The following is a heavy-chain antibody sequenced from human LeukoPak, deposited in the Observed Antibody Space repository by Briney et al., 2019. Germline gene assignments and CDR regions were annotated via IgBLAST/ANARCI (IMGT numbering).Heavy chain of an antibody. CDR3: AREGAAVVNDWFDP. J-gene: IGHJ5*02. CDR2: IYTSGST. V-gene: IGHV4-61*02. D-gene: IGHD4-23*01. Sequence: SGTLSRTCSVSGGSISRGSYYWSWIRQPAGKGLEWIGRIYTSGSTNYNPSLKSRVTISVDTSKNQFSLKLSYVTAADTAVYYCAREGAAVVNDWFDPWGQGTLVTVSS. CDR1: GGSISRGSYY.